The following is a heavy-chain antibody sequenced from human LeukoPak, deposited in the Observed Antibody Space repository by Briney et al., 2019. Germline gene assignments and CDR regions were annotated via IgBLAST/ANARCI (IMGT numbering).Heavy chain of an antibody. V-gene: IGHV4-39*01. Sequence: SETLSLTCTVSDGSIRSSYYYWGWIRQPPGKGLEWIGSIYDSGSTYYNPSLKSRVTISVDTSKNQFSLKLNSVTAADTAVYYCVVGGSPGYWGQGTLVTVSS. CDR1: DGSIRSSYYY. J-gene: IGHJ4*02. D-gene: IGHD2-15*01. CDR2: IYDSGST. CDR3: VVGGSPGY.